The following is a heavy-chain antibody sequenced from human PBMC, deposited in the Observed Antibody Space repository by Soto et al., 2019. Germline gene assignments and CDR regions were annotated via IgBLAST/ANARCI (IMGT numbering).Heavy chain of an antibody. D-gene: IGHD2-2*02. CDR1: GGSVSSGSYY. CDR2: IYYSGST. J-gene: IGHJ6*02. Sequence: SETLSLTCTVSGGSVSSGSYYWSWIRQPPGKGLEWIGYIYYSGSTYYNPSLKSRVTISVDTSKNQFSLKLSSVTAADTAVYYCARVASPVVPAAIRYYYYYYGMDVWGQGTTVTVS. CDR3: ARVASPVVPAAIRYYYYYYGMDV. V-gene: IGHV4-61*01.